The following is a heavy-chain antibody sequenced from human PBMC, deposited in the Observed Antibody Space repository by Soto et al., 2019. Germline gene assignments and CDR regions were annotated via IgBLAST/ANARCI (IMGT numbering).Heavy chain of an antibody. V-gene: IGHV5-51*01. J-gene: IGHJ5*02. CDR3: ARHGFYGDYSSNYFDP. Sequence: GESLKLSCTASGYRFTNYWIAWVRQMPGKGLEYMGIIYPSDSDSRYSPSFQGQVTSSADKSINTAYLQWSSLKASDTAMYYCARHGFYGDYSSNYFDPWGQGTLVTVSS. CDR2: IYPSDSDS. CDR1: GYRFTNYW. D-gene: IGHD4-17*01.